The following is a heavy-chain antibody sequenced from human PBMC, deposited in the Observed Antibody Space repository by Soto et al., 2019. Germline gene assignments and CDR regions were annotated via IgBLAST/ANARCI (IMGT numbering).Heavy chain of an antibody. CDR1: GFTFSSYW. CDR3: AREGGYCSGGSCYDY. J-gene: IGHJ4*02. D-gene: IGHD2-15*01. Sequence: GGSLRLSCAASGFTFSSYWMHWVRQAPGKGLVWVSRINSDGSSTSYADSVKGRFTISRDNAKNTLYLQMNSLRAEDTDVYYCAREGGYCSGGSCYDYWGQGTLVTVSS. CDR2: INSDGSST. V-gene: IGHV3-74*01.